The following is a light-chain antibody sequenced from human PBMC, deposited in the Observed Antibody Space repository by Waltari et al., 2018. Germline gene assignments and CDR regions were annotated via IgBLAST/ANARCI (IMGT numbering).Light chain of an antibody. CDR3: CSYAGRGTYV. Sequence: QSALTQPASVSGTPGQSIPISCSGTASDVGSYDLVSWYQQHPGEAPNLLICEAFNRPPDTSSRFSGAKSGSTASLTISGLQPEDEADYYCCSYAGRGTYVFGSGTKVTVL. J-gene: IGLJ1*01. V-gene: IGLV2-23*01. CDR2: EAF. CDR1: ASDVGSYDL.